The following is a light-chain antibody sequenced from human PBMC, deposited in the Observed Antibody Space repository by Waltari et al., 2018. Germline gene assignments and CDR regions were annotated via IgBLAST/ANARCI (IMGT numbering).Light chain of an antibody. J-gene: IGLJ3*02. CDR3: LVFIGSGIWV. CDR2: KGS. CDR1: SCSLSTTSD. V-gene: IGLV8-61*01. Sequence: QTVVNHEPSLSVSPGGPVTLTCALSSCSLSTTSDFLRYQQAPGRPPRTLVCKGSTRSSGVPERFAGSISGNKAALAVAGDRANDVNDYGCLVFIGSGIWVFGGGTKLAVL.